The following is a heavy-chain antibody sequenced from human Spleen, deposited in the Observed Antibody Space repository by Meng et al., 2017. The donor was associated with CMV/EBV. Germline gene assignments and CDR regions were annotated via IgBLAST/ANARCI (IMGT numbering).Heavy chain of an antibody. Sequence: CAASGFPFSTYNVNWVRQAPGKGLEWVSSISSSGGYMYYTDSVKGRFTISRDNAKNSLYLQMNSLRAEDTAVYYCARGYSGYDYFDYWGQGTLVTVSS. V-gene: IGHV3-21*01. CDR1: GFPFSTYN. CDR2: ISSSGGYM. D-gene: IGHD5-12*01. J-gene: IGHJ4*02. CDR3: ARGYSGYDYFDY.